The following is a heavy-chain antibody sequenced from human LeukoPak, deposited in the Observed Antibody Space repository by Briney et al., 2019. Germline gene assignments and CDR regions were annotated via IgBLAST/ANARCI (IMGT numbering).Heavy chain of an antibody. CDR3: ARDHHQGLLATGWYPSFDS. CDR1: GYTFTDYF. CDR2: INPNSDAT. V-gene: IGHV1-2*02. Sequence: GASVKVSCKASGYTFTDYFIHWVRQAPGQGLEWMGWINPNSDATNYAQKFRDRLTMTRDTSISTAYMELTWLKSDDTAIYFCARDHHQGLLATGWYPSFDSWGQGTLITVSS. J-gene: IGHJ4*02. D-gene: IGHD6-19*01.